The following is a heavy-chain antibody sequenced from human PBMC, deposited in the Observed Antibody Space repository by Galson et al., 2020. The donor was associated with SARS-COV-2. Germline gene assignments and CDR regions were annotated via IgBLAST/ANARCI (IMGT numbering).Heavy chain of an antibody. J-gene: IGHJ4*02. V-gene: IGHV4-30-2*01. Sequence: SETLSLTCAVSGGSISSGGYSWSWIRQPPGKGMEWIGYIYHSGSTYYNPSLKSRVTISVDRSKNQFSLKLSSVTAADTAVYYCARGTTRDVDYWGQGTLVTVSS. CDR3: ARGTTRDVDY. CDR1: GGSISSGGYS. CDR2: IYHSGST.